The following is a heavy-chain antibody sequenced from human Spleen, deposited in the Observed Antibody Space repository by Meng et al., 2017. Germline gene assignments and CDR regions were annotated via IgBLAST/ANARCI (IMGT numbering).Heavy chain of an antibody. CDR3: ATRGNPYLNC. Sequence: QGQLVHAGAELTMPGTSVKFSCDASDNTLSCDGLSWVRQAPGQGLEWLEWINTYNGKTDYAQKFQCIITMTTDTFTSTGYMELRTLRSDDTAVYYCATRGNPYLNCWGQGTLVTVSS. CDR1: DNTLSCDG. CDR2: INTYNGKT. V-gene: IGHV1-18*01. J-gene: IGHJ4*02.